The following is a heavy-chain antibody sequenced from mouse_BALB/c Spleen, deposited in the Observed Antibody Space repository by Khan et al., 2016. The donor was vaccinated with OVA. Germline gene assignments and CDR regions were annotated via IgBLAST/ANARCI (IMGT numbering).Heavy chain of an antibody. J-gene: IGHJ4*01. CDR2: ISNGGSSA. CDR1: GFTFSSYT. V-gene: IGHV5-12-2*01. Sequence: EVELVESGGDLVQTGGSLKLSCAASGFTFSSYTMSWVRQTPEKRLEWVAFISNGGSSAYYPDTVKGRFTISRDNAKNNLYLQMSGLKSEDTAMYYCASPYTTAYDYVIEYWGQGPSVTGSS. D-gene: IGHD1-1*01. CDR3: ASPYTTAYDYVIEY.